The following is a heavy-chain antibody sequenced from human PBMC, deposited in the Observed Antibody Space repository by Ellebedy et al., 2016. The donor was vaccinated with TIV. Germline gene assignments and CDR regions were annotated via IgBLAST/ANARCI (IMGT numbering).Heavy chain of an antibody. Sequence: GESLKISCAASGFTFSSYWMSWVRQAPGKGLEWVANIKQDGSDKYYVDSVKGRFTISRDHAKNKLYLQLNSLRPEDTALYYGAEDEAECSTTSCSTGSYYIDVWGKGTTVTVSS. D-gene: IGHD2-2*01. V-gene: IGHV3-7*01. J-gene: IGHJ6*03. CDR1: GFTFSSYW. CDR3: AEDEAECSTTSCSTGSYYIDV. CDR2: IKQDGSDK.